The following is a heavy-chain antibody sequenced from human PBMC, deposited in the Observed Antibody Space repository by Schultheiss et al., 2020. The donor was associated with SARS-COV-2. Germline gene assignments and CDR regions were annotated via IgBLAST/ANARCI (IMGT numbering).Heavy chain of an antibody. CDR2: IYYSGST. J-gene: IGHJ6*02. D-gene: IGHD3-10*01. Sequence: SETLSLTCTVSGGSISSYYWSWIRQPPGKGLEWIGYIYYSGSTNYNPSLKSRVTISVDTSKNQFSLKLSSVTAADTAVYYCARVGGDRLEFGGMDVWGQGTTVTVSS. CDR3: ARVGGDRLEFGGMDV. V-gene: IGHV4-59*01. CDR1: GGSISSYY.